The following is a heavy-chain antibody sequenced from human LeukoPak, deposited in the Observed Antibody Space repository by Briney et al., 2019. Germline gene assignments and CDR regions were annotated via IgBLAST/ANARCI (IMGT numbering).Heavy chain of an antibody. J-gene: IGHJ4*02. D-gene: IGHD6-19*01. CDR2: INPNSGGT. V-gene: IGHV1-2*02. CDR1: GYTFTDYY. CDR3: ARDGDKYSSGPNDY. Sequence: ASVKVSCQASGYTFTDYYIHWVRQAPGQGLEWMAWINPNSGGTNYAQKFQGRVTMTRDTSISTAYMELTRLRSDDTAVYYCARDGDKYSSGPNDYWGQGTLVTASS.